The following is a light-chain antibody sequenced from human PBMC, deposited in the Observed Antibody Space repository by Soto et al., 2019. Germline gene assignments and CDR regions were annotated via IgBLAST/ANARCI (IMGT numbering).Light chain of an antibody. CDR3: SSYTSSSTLSTYV. V-gene: IGLV2-14*03. Sequence: SVLTQPASVSGSPGHSITISCTGTSSDVGGYNYVSWHQHHPGKAPKLMIYDVSNRPSGVSNRFSGSKSGNTASLIISGLQAEDEADYYCSSYTSSSTLSTYVFGTGTKVTVL. CDR2: DVS. CDR1: SSDVGGYNY. J-gene: IGLJ1*01.